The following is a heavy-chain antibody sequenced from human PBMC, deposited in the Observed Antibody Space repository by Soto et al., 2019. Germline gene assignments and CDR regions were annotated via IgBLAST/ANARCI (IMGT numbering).Heavy chain of an antibody. CDR3: AKAPWKQQYYFDY. CDR2: ISGSGGST. CDR1: GFTFSSYA. Sequence: HPVGSLRLSCAASGFTFSSYAMSWVRQAPGKGLEWVSAISGSGGSTYYADSVKGRFTISRDNSKNTLYLQMNSLRAEDTAVYYCAKAPWKQQYYFDYWGQGTLVTVSS. D-gene: IGHD6-13*01. J-gene: IGHJ4*02. V-gene: IGHV3-23*01.